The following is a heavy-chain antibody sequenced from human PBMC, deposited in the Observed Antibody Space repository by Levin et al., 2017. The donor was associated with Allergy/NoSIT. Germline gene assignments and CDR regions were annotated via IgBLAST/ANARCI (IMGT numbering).Heavy chain of an antibody. Sequence: GGSLRLSCAVSGLTFGDYYMSWIRQAPGKGLESVAFINPASNIIYYADSVKGRFTISRDNLKNSVYMQMNRLRVEDTAMYYCAREGGEWPVDYWGQGTLVTVSS. CDR3: AREGGEWPVDY. D-gene: IGHD3-16*01. J-gene: IGHJ4*02. V-gene: IGHV3-11*01. CDR1: GLTFGDYY. CDR2: INPASNII.